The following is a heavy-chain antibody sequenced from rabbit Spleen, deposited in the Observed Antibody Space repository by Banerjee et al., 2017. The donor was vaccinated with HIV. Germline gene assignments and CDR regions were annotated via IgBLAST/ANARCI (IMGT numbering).Heavy chain of an antibody. V-gene: IGHV1S40*01. CDR3: RSDFVGAIGGNFSL. Sequence: QAPGKGLEWNACINAATGKPVFATWATGRFTFSRTFTTVVILRMTSLTAADRASFCCRSDFVGAIGGNFSLWGPGTLVTVS. J-gene: IGHJ4*01. D-gene: IGHD2-1*01. CDR2: INAATGKP.